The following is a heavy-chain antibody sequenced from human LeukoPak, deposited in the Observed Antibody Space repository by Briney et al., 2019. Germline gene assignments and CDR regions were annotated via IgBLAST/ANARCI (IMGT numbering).Heavy chain of an antibody. V-gene: IGHV4-30-4*08. CDR2: IYYSGST. J-gene: IGHJ4*02. CDR3: ARDLEGYGGPFDY. Sequence: SETLSLTCTVSGGSISSGGYYWSWIRQHPGKGLEWIGYIYYSGSTYYNPSLKSRVTISIDTSKNQFSLKLSSVTAADTAVYYCARDLEGYGGPFDYWGQGTLVTVSS. D-gene: IGHD4-23*01. CDR1: GGSISSGGYY.